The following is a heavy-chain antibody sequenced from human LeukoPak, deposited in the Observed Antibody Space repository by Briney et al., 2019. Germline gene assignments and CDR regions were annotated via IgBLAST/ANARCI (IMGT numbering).Heavy chain of an antibody. CDR3: AKRASGSGTSLYYFDY. V-gene: IGHV3-23*01. J-gene: IGHJ4*02. D-gene: IGHD3-10*01. CDR1: GFTFSSYA. Sequence: RGSPRLSCAASGFTFSSYAMSWVRQAPGKGLEWVSVISNSGGSTFYADSVKGRFTISRDNSKNTLYLRMNSLRAEDTAVYYCAKRASGSGTSLYYFDYWGQGTLVSVYS. CDR2: ISNSGGST.